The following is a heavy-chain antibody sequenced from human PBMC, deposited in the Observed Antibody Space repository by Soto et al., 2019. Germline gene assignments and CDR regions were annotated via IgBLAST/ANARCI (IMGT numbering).Heavy chain of an antibody. J-gene: IGHJ4*02. CDR3: ARGSEDIVVVVAADCCYFDY. V-gene: IGHV3-21*01. CDR2: ISSSSSYI. D-gene: IGHD2-15*01. CDR1: GFTFSSYS. Sequence: GGSLRLSCAASGFTFSSYSMNWVRQAPGKGLEWVSSISSSSSYIYYADSVKGRFTISRDNAKNSLYLQMNSLRAEDTAVYYCARGSEDIVVVVAADCCYFDYWGQGTLVTVSS.